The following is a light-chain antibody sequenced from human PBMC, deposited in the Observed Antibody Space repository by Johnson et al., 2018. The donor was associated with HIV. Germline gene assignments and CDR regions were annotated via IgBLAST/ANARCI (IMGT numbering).Light chain of an antibody. CDR1: SSNIGSND. V-gene: IGLV1-51*02. CDR2: ENN. Sequence: QSVLTQPPSVSAAPGQKVTVSCSGSSSNIGSNDVFWYQQFPGAAPKLLIYENNKRPSGIPDRFSGSKSGTSATLGITGLQTGDEADYYCGTWDGSLSGYVFGTGTKVTVL. J-gene: IGLJ1*01. CDR3: GTWDGSLSGYV.